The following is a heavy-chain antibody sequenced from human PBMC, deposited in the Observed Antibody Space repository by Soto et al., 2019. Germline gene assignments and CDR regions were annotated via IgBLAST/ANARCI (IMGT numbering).Heavy chain of an antibody. CDR1: GFTFSSYW. Sequence: PGGSLRLSCAASGFTFSSYWMSWVRQAPGKGLEWVANIKQDGSEKYYVDSVKGRFTISRDNAKNSLYLQMNSLRAEDTAVYYCASGLGPAAMPYYYYMDVWGKGTTVTSP. CDR3: ASGLGPAAMPYYYYMDV. D-gene: IGHD2-2*01. J-gene: IGHJ6*03. V-gene: IGHV3-7*01. CDR2: IKQDGSEK.